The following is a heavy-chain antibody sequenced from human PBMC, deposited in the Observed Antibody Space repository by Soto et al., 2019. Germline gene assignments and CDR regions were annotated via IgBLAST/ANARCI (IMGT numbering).Heavy chain of an antibody. CDR1: GFTFTSSA. CDR2: IVVGSGNT. J-gene: IGHJ6*02. V-gene: IGHV1-58*01. CDR3: AAEPSIYYYGMDV. Sequence: SVKVSCKASGFTFTSSAVQWVRQARGQRLEWIGWIVVGSGNTNYAQKFQERVTITRDMSTSTAYMELSSLRSEDTAVYYCAAEPSIYYYGMDVWGQGTTVTVSS.